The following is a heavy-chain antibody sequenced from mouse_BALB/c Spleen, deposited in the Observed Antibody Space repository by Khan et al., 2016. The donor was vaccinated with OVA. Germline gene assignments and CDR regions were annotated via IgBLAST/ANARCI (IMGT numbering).Heavy chain of an antibody. CDR3: EEHLTGSFAY. Sequence: DVQLVESGGDLVKPGGSLKLSCAASGFTFSSYSMSWVRQTPEQSLEWVASISSGGDYTYYPDSVKGRFTISGDNAKNTLYMQLSALKSEDTAMYYIEEHLTGSFAYWGQGTLVTVSA. J-gene: IGHJ3*01. CDR2: ISSGGDYT. CDR1: GFTFSSYS. D-gene: IGHD4-1*01. V-gene: IGHV5-6*01.